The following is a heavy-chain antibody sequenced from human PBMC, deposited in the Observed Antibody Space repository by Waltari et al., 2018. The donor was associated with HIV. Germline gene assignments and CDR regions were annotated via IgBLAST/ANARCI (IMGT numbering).Heavy chain of an antibody. D-gene: IGHD6-19*01. CDR3: AKGASGWSPGY. Sequence: QVHLVESGGGVVQPGRSLRLSCAASGFPFRSYAMHWVRQAPGKGLEWVAFISYHGDDKYYADSVKGRFTISRDNSKNTLYLQMNSLRAEDTAVYYCAKGASGWSPGYWGQGTLVTVSS. J-gene: IGHJ4*02. V-gene: IGHV3-30*18. CDR2: ISYHGDDK. CDR1: GFPFRSYA.